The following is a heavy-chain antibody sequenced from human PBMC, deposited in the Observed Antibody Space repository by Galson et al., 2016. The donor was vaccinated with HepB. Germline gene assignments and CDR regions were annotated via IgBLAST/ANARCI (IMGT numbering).Heavy chain of an antibody. V-gene: IGHV3-48*01. CDR1: GFSFSTYS. CDR3: ARDRRVVSSAYSDNVRYDYSGMDV. J-gene: IGHJ6*02. D-gene: IGHD2-8*02. CDR2: ISGSGMTI. Sequence: SLRPSCAASGFSFSTYSMNWVRQAPGKGLEWVAYISGSGMTIIYADSVRGRFSISRDNARKSLHLRLNRLRAEDTAVYYCARDRRVVSSAYSDNVRYDYSGMDVWGQGTTVTVSS.